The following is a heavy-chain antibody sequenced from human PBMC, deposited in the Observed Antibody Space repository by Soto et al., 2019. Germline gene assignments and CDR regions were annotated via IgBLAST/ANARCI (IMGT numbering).Heavy chain of an antibody. Sequence: QLQLQESGPGLVKPSETLSLTCTVSGGSISSSSYYWGWIRQPPGKGLEWIGSIYYSGSTYYNPSLKSRVTISVDTSKNQFSLKLSSVNAADTAVYYCARHGAPRWLQCYFDYWGEGTLVTVSS. CDR3: ARHGAPRWLQCYFDY. CDR1: GGSISSSSYY. V-gene: IGHV4-39*01. D-gene: IGHD5-12*01. J-gene: IGHJ4*02. CDR2: IYYSGST.